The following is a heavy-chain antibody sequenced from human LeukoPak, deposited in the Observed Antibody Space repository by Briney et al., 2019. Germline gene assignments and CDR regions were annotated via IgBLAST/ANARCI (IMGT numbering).Heavy chain of an antibody. J-gene: IGHJ3*02. Sequence: GGSLRLSCAASGFTFSSYILNWVRQAPGKGLEWVSSISSSTTYIYYADSVKGRFTISRDNAKNSLYLQMNSLRAEDTAVYYCARSGHYFDYAFSIWGQGTKVTVSS. V-gene: IGHV3-21*01. CDR1: GFTFSSYI. CDR2: ISSSTTYI. D-gene: IGHD3-22*01. CDR3: ARSGHYFDYAFSI.